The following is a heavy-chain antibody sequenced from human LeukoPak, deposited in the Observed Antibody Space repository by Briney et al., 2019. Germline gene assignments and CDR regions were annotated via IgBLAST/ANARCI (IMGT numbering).Heavy chain of an antibody. CDR2: INRNSGAT. Sequence: ASVKVSCKASGYTFTGYYMHWVRQAPGRGLEWMGWINRNSGATKYAQKVQGRVTMTRDPSISPAHMEVSSLRSDDTAVYYCARDGGWYQLLWWFDPWGQGTLVTVSS. J-gene: IGHJ5*02. CDR3: ARDGGWYQLLWWFDP. D-gene: IGHD2-2*01. V-gene: IGHV1-2*02. CDR1: GYTFTGYY.